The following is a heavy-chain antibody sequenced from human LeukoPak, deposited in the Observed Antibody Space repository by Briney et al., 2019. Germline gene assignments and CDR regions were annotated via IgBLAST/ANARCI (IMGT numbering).Heavy chain of an antibody. Sequence: PSQTLSLTRTVSGGSVSSGNYYWSSIRQPPGKGLEWIGYIHYSGGTYFNPSLKSRVTMSVETSKNQFSLKLSSVTAADTAVYYCARGPLGFGELPYGMDVWGQGTTITVSS. D-gene: IGHD3-10*01. CDR2: IHYSGGT. CDR3: ARGPLGFGELPYGMDV. V-gene: IGHV4-30-4*01. J-gene: IGHJ6*02. CDR1: GGSVSSGNYY.